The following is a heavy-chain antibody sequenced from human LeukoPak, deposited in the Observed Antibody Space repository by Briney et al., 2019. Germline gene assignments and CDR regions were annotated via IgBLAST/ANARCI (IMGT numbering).Heavy chain of an antibody. D-gene: IGHD6-13*01. CDR1: GFTFSTYA. CDR2: ISGSGGTT. Sequence: GGSLRLSCAASGFTFSTYAMNWVRQAPGKGLEWVSGISGSGGTTYYADSVKGRFTISRDNSKSTLYLQMDYLRAEDTALYYCAKNIAAPTTPFDYWGQGTLVTVSS. CDR3: AKNIAAPTTPFDY. V-gene: IGHV3-23*01. J-gene: IGHJ4*02.